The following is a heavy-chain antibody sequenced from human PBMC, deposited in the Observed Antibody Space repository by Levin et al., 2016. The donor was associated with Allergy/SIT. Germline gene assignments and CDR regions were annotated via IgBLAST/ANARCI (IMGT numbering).Heavy chain of an antibody. V-gene: IGHV4-39*01. Sequence: SETLSLTCTVSGGSISSSSYYWGWIRQPPGKGLEWIGSIYYSGSTYYNPSLKSRVTISVDTSKNQFSLKLSSVTAADTAVYYCARHAIKTDNYDFWSGYRLDYYYMDVWGKGTTVTVSS. CDR3: ARHAIKTDNYDFWSGYRLDYYYMDV. D-gene: IGHD3-3*01. CDR1: GGSISSSSYY. J-gene: IGHJ6*03. CDR2: IYYSGST.